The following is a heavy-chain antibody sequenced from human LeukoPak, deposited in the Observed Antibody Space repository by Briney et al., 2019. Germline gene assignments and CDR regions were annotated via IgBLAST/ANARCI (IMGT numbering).Heavy chain of an antibody. Sequence: GGSLRLSCAASGFTFTSYGMHWVRQAPGKGLEWVAFIRYDGSNEYYGDSVKDRFTISRDNSKDTLYLQMNGLRAEDTALYYCAKEADYSNAAPEWGFDSWGQGTLVTVSS. V-gene: IGHV3-30*02. CDR1: GFTFTSYG. D-gene: IGHD3-3*01. J-gene: IGHJ4*02. CDR3: AKEADYSNAAPEWGFDS. CDR2: IRYDGSNE.